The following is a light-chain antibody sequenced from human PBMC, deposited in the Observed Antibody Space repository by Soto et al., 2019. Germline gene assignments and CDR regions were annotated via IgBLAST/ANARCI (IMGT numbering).Light chain of an antibody. J-gene: IGKJ3*01. CDR3: QQNNTYPG. CDR1: QSISSW. Sequence: DIQMTQSPSTLSASVGDRVTITCRASQSISSWLAWYQQKPGKAPKLLIYDAFRLESGVPSRFSGSGSGTEFTLTISSLQPDDFATYFCQQNNTYPGFGPGTKVDIK. CDR2: DAF. V-gene: IGKV1-5*01.